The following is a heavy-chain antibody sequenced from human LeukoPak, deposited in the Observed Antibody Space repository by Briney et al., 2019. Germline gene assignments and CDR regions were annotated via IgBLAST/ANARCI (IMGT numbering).Heavy chain of an antibody. V-gene: IGHV4-34*01. Sequence: SETLSLTCAVYGGSFSGYYWSWIRQPPGEGLEWIGEINHSGSTNYNPSLKSRVTISVDTSKNQFSLKLSSVTAADTAVYYCARDMVRGNNDYWGQGTLVTVSS. D-gene: IGHD3-10*01. CDR2: INHSGST. CDR1: GGSFSGYY. J-gene: IGHJ4*02. CDR3: ARDMVRGNNDY.